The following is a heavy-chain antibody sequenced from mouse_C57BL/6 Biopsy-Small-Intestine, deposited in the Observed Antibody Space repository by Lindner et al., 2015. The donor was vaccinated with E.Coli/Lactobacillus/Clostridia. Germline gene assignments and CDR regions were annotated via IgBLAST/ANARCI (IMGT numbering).Heavy chain of an antibody. CDR3: ARNGFYAMDY. Sequence: VQLQESGPELVKPGASVKISCKASGYSFTDFNMNWVKQSNGKSLEWIGIINPSYGTTSYNQKFKGKATLTVDQSSSTAYMQLNSLTSEDSAVYYCARNGFYAMDYWGQGTSVTVSS. D-gene: IGHD2-2*01. CDR1: GYSFTDFN. CDR2: INPSYGTT. V-gene: IGHV1-39*01. J-gene: IGHJ4*01.